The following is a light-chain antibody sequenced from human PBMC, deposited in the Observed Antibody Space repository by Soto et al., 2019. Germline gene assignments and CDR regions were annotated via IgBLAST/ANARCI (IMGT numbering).Light chain of an antibody. CDR3: GTWDNNLGAV. J-gene: IGLJ2*01. Sequence: QSALTQPPSVSAAPGQKVTISCSGSSSNIGSNYVSWYQQLPGTAPKLLIYDNGKRSSGIPDRFSGSQSGTSATLGITGLQTGDEADYYCGTWDNNLGAVFGGGTKVTVL. CDR1: SSNIGSNY. CDR2: DNG. V-gene: IGLV1-51*01.